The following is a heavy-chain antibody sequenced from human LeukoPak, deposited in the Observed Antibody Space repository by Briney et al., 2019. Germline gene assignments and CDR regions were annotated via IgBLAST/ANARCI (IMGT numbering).Heavy chain of an antibody. V-gene: IGHV1-2*06. CDR3: ARDREFCDSNCYSGWFAS. D-gene: IGHD3-22*01. CDR2: INPNSGGT. J-gene: IGHJ5*01. Sequence: GASVTVSCTASGYTFTDYLIHWVRQAPGQGPEWMGRINPNSGGTRYAQKFQGRVIMTRDTSITTLYMELSSLRSDDTAVYYCARDREFCDSNCYSGWFASWGQGTLVTVSS. CDR1: GYTFTDYL.